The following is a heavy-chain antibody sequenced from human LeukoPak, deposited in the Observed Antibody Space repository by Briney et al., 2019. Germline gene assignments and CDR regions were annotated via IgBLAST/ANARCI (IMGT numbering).Heavy chain of an antibody. CDR3: VHCGGDCYPCCGMDV. V-gene: IGHV3-30-3*01. CDR1: GFTFSSYA. J-gene: IGHJ6*02. CDR2: ISYDGSNK. D-gene: IGHD2-21*01. Sequence: AGGSLRLSCAASGFTFSSYAMHWVRQAPGKGLEWVAVISYDGSNKYYADSVKGRFTISRDNSKNTLYLQMNSLRAEDTAVYYCVHCGGDCYPCCGMDVWGQGTTVTVSS.